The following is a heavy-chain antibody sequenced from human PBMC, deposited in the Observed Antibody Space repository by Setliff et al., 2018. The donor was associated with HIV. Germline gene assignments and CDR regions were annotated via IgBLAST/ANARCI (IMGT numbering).Heavy chain of an antibody. V-gene: IGHV1-18*01. CDR1: GYTFTSNG. CDR2: ISAYNGNR. D-gene: IGHD2-2*01. CDR3: AVVVPAAMPGGIGWFDP. J-gene: IGHJ5*02. Sequence: ASVKVSCKASGYTFTSNGISWVRQAPGQGLEWMGWISAYNGNRNYAQKLQGRVTMTTDTSTSTAYMELRSLRSDDTAVDYCAVVVPAAMPGGIGWFDPWGQGTLVTVSS.